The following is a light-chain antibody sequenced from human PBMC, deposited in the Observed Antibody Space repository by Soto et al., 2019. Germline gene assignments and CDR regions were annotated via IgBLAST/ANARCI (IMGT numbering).Light chain of an antibody. V-gene: IGLV2-11*01. CDR1: SSDVGGYNY. J-gene: IGLJ2*01. Sequence: QSALTQPRSVSGSPGQSVTISCTGTSSDVGGYNYVSWYQQHPGKAPKLMIYDVSKRPSGVPDRFSGSKSGNTASLTISGLQAEDEAAYYCCSYAGSYTPHVVFGGGTKLTVL. CDR3: CSYAGSYTPHVV. CDR2: DVS.